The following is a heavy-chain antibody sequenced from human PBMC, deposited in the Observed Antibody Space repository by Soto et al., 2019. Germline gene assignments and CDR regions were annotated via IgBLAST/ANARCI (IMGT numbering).Heavy chain of an antibody. Sequence: QVQLVQSGAEVKKPGSSVKVSCKASGGTFSSYAISWVRQAPGQGLEWMGGIIPIFGTANYAQKFQGRVTITADESTSTAYMELSSLGPEDTAVYYCASPITGRGVITLPHWYFDLWGRGTLVTVSS. CDR2: IIPIFGTA. CDR3: ASPITGRGVITLPHWYFDL. CDR1: GGTFSSYA. J-gene: IGHJ2*01. D-gene: IGHD3-22*01. V-gene: IGHV1-69*01.